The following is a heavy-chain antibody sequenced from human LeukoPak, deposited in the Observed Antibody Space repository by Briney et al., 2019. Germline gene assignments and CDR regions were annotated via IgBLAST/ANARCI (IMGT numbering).Heavy chain of an antibody. CDR1: GFIFSDYY. Sequence: GGSLRLSCAASGFIFSDYYMNWIRQAPGRGLEWVSYISVTSRNIYYADSVKGRFTISRDNANNSLYLHMNNLRAEDTAVYYCVRGVGVNGGAFDLWGQGTMVIVSS. V-gene: IGHV3-11*04. D-gene: IGHD3-10*01. CDR3: VRGVGVNGGAFDL. J-gene: IGHJ3*01. CDR2: ISVTSRNI.